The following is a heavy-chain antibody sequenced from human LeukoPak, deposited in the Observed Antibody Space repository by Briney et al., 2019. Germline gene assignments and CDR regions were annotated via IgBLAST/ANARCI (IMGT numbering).Heavy chain of an antibody. CDR3: ARGEYSYGSYYYYYGMDV. CDR2: INSDGSST. D-gene: IGHD5-18*01. CDR1: GFTFSSYW. V-gene: IGHV3-74*01. J-gene: IGHJ6*02. Sequence: GGSLRLSCAASGFTFSSYWMHWVRQAPGKGLVWVSRINSDGSSTSYADSVKGRFTISRDNAKNTLYLQMNSLRAEDTAVYYGARGEYSYGSYYYYYGMDVWGQGTTVTVSS.